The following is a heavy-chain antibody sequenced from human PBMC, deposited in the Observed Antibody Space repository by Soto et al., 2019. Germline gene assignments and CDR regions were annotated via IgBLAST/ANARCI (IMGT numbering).Heavy chain of an antibody. D-gene: IGHD6-13*01. CDR3: ARGSSPVDFDH. CDR2: INGYNGNT. Sequence: QVQLVQSGGEVKKPGASVKVSCKTSGYTFSNYGVNWVRQAPGQGLEWMGWINGYNGNTNYAQKVQGRVTMTTDTSTSTANMELRSLTSDDTAVYYCARGSSPVDFDHWDQGTLVTVSS. V-gene: IGHV1-18*04. CDR1: GYTFSNYG. J-gene: IGHJ4*02.